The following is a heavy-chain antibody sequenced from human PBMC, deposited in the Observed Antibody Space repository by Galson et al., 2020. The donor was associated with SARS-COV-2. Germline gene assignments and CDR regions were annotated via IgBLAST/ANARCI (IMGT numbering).Heavy chain of an antibody. J-gene: IGHJ6*02. V-gene: IGHV4-39*01. CDR3: ARSYGVGQLVGEDYYYYYGMDV. CDR2: IYYSGST. Sequence: SETLSLTCTVSGGSISSSSYYWGWIRQPQGKGLEWIGSIYYSGSTYYNPSLKSRVTISVDTSKNQFSLKLSSVTAADTAVYYCARSYGVGQLVGEDYYYYYGMDVWGQGTTVTVS. D-gene: IGHD6-13*01. CDR1: GGSISSSSYY.